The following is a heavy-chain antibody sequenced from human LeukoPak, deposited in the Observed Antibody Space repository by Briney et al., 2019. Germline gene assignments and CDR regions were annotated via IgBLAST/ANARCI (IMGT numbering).Heavy chain of an antibody. D-gene: IGHD3-22*01. Sequence: ASVKVSCKASGYTFTSYAMHWVRQAPGQRLEWMGWINAGNGNTEYSQKFQGRVTITRDTSASTAYMELSSLRSEDTAVYYCARTGGYYEAFDIWGQGTMVTVSS. J-gene: IGHJ3*02. V-gene: IGHV1-3*01. CDR1: GYTFTSYA. CDR3: ARTGGYYEAFDI. CDR2: INAGNGNT.